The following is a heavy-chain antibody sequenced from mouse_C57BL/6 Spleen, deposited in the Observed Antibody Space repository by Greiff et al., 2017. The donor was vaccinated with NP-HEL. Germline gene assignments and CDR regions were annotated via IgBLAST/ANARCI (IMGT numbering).Heavy chain of an antibody. Sequence: VQLQQSGAELVKPGASVKLSCKASGYTFTSYWMHWVKQRPGQGLEWIGMIHPNSGSTNYNEKFKSKATLTVDKSSSTAYMQLSSLTSEDSAVYDCARRGIARYWYFDVWGTGTTVTVSA. CDR1: GYTFTSYW. V-gene: IGHV1-64*01. D-gene: IGHD6-1*01. CDR3: ARRGIARYWYFDV. CDR2: IHPNSGST. J-gene: IGHJ1*03.